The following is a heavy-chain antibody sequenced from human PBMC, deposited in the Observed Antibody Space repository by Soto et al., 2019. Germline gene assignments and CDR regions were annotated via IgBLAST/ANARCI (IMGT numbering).Heavy chain of an antibody. V-gene: IGHV4-30-2*01. Sequence: PSETLSLTCAVSGGSIDSGAFSLSWIRQPPGKGLEWIGYVTHSGTAYSIPSLNGRLTRSVDSSQTQFSLKLTSVTAADSAFYYCARIHWAQSRPDYWGRGILVTVSS. CDR1: GGSIDSGAFS. CDR2: VTHSGTA. D-gene: IGHD3-16*01. CDR3: ARIHWAQSRPDY. J-gene: IGHJ4*02.